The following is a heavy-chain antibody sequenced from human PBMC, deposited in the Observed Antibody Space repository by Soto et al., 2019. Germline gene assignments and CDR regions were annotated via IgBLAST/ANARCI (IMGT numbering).Heavy chain of an antibody. V-gene: IGHV3-7*01. CDR2: IKQDGSEK. CDR3: ARGITIFGVVITIDYYYYYMDV. D-gene: IGHD3-3*01. J-gene: IGHJ6*03. CDR1: GFTFSSYW. Sequence: EVQLVESGVGLVQPGGSLRLSCAASGFTFSSYWMSWVRQAPGKGLEWVANIKQDGSEKYYVDSVKGRFTISRDNAKNSLYLQMNSLRAEDTAVYYCARGITIFGVVITIDYYYYYMDVWGKGTTVTVSS.